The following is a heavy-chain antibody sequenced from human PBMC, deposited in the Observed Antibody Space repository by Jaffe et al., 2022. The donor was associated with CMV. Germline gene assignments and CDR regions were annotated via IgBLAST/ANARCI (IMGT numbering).Heavy chain of an antibody. Sequence: EVQLVESGGGLVQPGGSLRLSCAASGFTFSSYEMNWVRQAPGKGLEWVSYISSSGSTIYYADSVKGRFTISRDNAKNSLYLQMNSLRAEDTAVYYCARAQFPDYGDYPSPFDYWGQGTLVTVSS. CDR2: ISSSGSTI. CDR1: GFTFSSYE. V-gene: IGHV3-48*03. J-gene: IGHJ4*02. CDR3: ARAQFPDYGDYPSPFDY. D-gene: IGHD4-17*01.